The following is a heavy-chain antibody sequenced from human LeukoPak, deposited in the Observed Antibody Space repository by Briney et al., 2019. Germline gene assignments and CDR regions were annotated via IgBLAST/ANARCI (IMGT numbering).Heavy chain of an antibody. CDR1: GFTFSSYG. Sequence: GRSLRLSCAASGFTFSSYGMHWVRQAPGKGLEWVAVISYDGSNKYYADSVKGRFTISRDNSKNTLYLQMNSLRAEDTAVYYCARDGKQWQNWGQGTLDTVSS. CDR3: ARDGKQWQN. J-gene: IGHJ4*02. CDR2: ISYDGSNK. D-gene: IGHD6-19*01. V-gene: IGHV3-30*03.